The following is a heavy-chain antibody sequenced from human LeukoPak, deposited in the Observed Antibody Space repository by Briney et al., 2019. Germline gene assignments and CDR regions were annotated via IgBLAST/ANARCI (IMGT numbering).Heavy chain of an antibody. CDR3: ARTDYYDSSGYSGFIDY. CDR2: INHSGST. Sequence: SETLSLTCAVYGGSFSGYYWSWIRQPPGKGLEWIGEINHSGSTNYNPSLKGRVTISVDTSKNQFSLKLSSVTAADTAVYYCARTDYYDSSGYSGFIDYWGQGTLVTVSS. J-gene: IGHJ4*02. CDR1: GGSFSGYY. V-gene: IGHV4-34*01. D-gene: IGHD3-22*01.